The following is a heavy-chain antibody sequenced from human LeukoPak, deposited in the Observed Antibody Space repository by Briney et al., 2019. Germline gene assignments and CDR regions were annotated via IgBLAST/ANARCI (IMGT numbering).Heavy chain of an antibody. Sequence: GEPLKISCEFSGYSFSNYWIGWVRQMPGKGLEWMGIIYPGDYETRYSPSFQGLVTISVDKSISTAYLQWSSLKASDTAMYYCAIPPGYCGNDCSFDHWGQGTLVTVSS. CDR2: IYPGDYET. CDR3: AIPPGYCGNDCSFDH. J-gene: IGHJ4*02. D-gene: IGHD2-21*02. CDR1: GYSFSNYW. V-gene: IGHV5-51*01.